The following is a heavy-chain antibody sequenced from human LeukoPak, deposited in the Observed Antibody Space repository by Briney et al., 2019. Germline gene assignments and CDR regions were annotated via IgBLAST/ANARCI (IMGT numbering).Heavy chain of an antibody. D-gene: IGHD3-10*01. Sequence: PGRSLRLSCAASRFTFSSYGMHWVRQAPGKGLEWVAVISYDGSNKYYADSVKGRFTISRDNSKNTLHLQMNSLRPEDTAVYYCAKDRFGEYHPFDYWGQGTRVTVSS. CDR1: RFTFSSYG. CDR2: ISYDGSNK. J-gene: IGHJ4*02. V-gene: IGHV3-30*18. CDR3: AKDRFGEYHPFDY.